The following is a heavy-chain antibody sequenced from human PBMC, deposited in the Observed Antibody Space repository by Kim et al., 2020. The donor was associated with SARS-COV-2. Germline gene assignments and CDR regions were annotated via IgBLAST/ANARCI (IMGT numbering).Heavy chain of an antibody. D-gene: IGHD5-12*01. CDR3: SKDSGWGCYEMY. CDR1: GYTFNKYA. CDR2: INTATGSA. V-gene: IGHV1-3*04. Sequence: ASVKVSCKASGYTFNKYAIHWVRQAPGQSPEWMGWINTATGSAGYSQKFQGRLTITRDTSETTAYMALSSLISEDTAVYYCSKDSGWGCYEMYWGQGTLV. J-gene: IGHJ4*02.